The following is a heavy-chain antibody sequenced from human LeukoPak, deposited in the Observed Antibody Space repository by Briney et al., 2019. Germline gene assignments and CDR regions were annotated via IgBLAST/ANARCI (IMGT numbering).Heavy chain of an antibody. Sequence: SETLSLTCAVYGGSFSGYSWSWIRQPPGKGLEWIGEINHSGSTNYDPSLKSRLTISVDTSKSQFSLKLSSVTAADTAVYYCARGNRITIFGVVISNYYYYMDVWGKGTTVTVSS. CDR2: INHSGST. D-gene: IGHD3-3*01. V-gene: IGHV4-34*01. CDR1: GGSFSGYS. J-gene: IGHJ6*03. CDR3: ARGNRITIFGVVISNYYYYMDV.